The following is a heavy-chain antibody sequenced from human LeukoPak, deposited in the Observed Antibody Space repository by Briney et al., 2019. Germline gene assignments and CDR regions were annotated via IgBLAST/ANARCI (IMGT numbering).Heavy chain of an antibody. CDR1: EFVFSSYV. CDR2: ISGSGDVT. J-gene: IGHJ6*03. CDR3: AKAQLPDYLYMDV. V-gene: IGHV3-23*01. Sequence: PGGSLRLSCAASEFVFSSYVMSWVRQAPGKGLEWVSSISGSGDVTYYADSVKGRFTISRDNSKNTLFLQMNSLRAEDTAVYYCAKAQLPDYLYMDVWGKGTTVTVSS. D-gene: IGHD1-1*01.